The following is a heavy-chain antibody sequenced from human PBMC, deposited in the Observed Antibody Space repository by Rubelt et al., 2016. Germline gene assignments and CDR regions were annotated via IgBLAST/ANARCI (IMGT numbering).Heavy chain of an antibody. CDR2: FNAGNGNT. Sequence: QVQLVQSGAEVKKPGASVKVSCKASGYTFTSYAMHWVRQAPGQRLEWMGWFNAGNGNTKYSQKFQGRGTITRDASASTAYMELSSLRSEDTAVYYCARMRGPYSNSGGEFDPWGQGTLVTVSS. CDR3: ARMRGPYSNSGGEFDP. V-gene: IGHV1-3*01. CDR1: GYTFTSYA. D-gene: IGHD6-13*01. J-gene: IGHJ5*02.